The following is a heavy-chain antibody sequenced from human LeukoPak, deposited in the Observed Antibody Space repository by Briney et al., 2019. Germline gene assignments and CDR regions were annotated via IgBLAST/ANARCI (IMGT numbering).Heavy chain of an antibody. J-gene: IGHJ3*02. CDR1: GFTVSSNY. D-gene: IGHD3-10*01. CDR2: IYSGGSA. CDR3: AREDVSYYGLGSLVRAFDI. Sequence: GGSLRLSCAASGFTVSSNYMSWVRQAPGKGLEWVSVIYSGGSAYYADSVKGRFTISRHNSKNTLYLQMNSLRAEDTAVYYCAREDVSYYGLGSLVRAFDIWGQGTMVTVSS. V-gene: IGHV3-53*04.